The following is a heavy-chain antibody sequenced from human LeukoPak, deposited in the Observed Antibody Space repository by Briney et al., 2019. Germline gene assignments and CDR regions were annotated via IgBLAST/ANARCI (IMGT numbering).Heavy chain of an antibody. J-gene: IGHJ4*02. CDR1: GFTFSTYS. CDR2: ISSTSNTI. CDR3: ARRESSGWYWGY. D-gene: IGHD6-19*01. Sequence: GGSLRLSCAASGFTFSTYSMNWVRQAPGEGLEWISYISSTSNTIYYADSVKGRFTISRDNAKNSLDLQMNSLRDEDTAVYYCARRESSGWYWGYWGQGTLVTVSS. V-gene: IGHV3-48*02.